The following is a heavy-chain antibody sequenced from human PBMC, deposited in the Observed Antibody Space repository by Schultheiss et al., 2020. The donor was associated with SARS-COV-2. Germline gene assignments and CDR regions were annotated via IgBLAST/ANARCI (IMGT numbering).Heavy chain of an antibody. J-gene: IGHJ4*02. CDR2: ISWNSGSI. CDR1: GFTFDDYA. CDR3: ASQDIGGNSVGDY. D-gene: IGHD4-23*01. V-gene: IGHV3-9*01. Sequence: GGSLRLSCAASGFTFDDYAMHWVRQAPGKGLEWVSGISWNSGSIGYADSVKGRFTISRDNSKNTLYLEMNNLRAEDTATYYCASQDIGGNSVGDYWGQGTLVTVSS.